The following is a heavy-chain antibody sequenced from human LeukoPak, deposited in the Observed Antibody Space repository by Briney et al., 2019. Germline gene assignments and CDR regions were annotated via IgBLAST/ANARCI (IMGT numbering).Heavy chain of an antibody. J-gene: IGHJ3*02. D-gene: IGHD6-13*01. CDR2: IQQDGSGK. Sequence: GGSLRLSCEASGFSFSSYWMIWVRQAPGKGLEWVGNIQQDGSGKEYVDAVKGRFTISRENAKNSLYLQMNSLRAEDTAVYYCARGYSSSWYGWGAFDIWGQGTMVTVSS. CDR3: ARGYSSSWYGWGAFDI. CDR1: GFSFSSYW. V-gene: IGHV3-7*01.